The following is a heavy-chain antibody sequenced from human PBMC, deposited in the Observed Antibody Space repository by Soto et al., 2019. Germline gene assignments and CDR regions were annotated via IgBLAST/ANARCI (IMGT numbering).Heavy chain of an antibody. CDR1: GYTFPSYD. V-gene: IGHV1-8*01. D-gene: IGHD3-10*01. CDR3: AREHYGTSAWFDP. CDR2: MNPISGNT. Sequence: QVQLVQSGAEVKKPGASVKVSCKASGYTFPSYDINWVRQATGQGLEWMGWMNPISGNTGYAQKFTGRAPXTXNXXISTAYMELSSLRSEDTAVYYWAREHYGTSAWFDPWGQGTLVTVSS. J-gene: IGHJ5*02.